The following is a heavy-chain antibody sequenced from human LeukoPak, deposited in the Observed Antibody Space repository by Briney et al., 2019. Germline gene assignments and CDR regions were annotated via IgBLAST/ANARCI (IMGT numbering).Heavy chain of an antibody. V-gene: IGHV3-9*01. J-gene: IGHJ4*02. Sequence: QAGRSLRLSCAASGFTFDSYAMHWVRQAPGKGLEWVSHISWNSGYIAYADSVKGRFTISRDNAKNSLYLQLNSLRAEDTAFYYCARDMGQGVRGVMGAPEYWGQGTLVTVSS. CDR1: GFTFDSYA. D-gene: IGHD3-10*01. CDR3: ARDMGQGVRGVMGAPEY. CDR2: ISWNSGYI.